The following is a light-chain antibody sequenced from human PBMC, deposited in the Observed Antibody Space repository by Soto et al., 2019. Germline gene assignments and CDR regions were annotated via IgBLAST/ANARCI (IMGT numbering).Light chain of an antibody. CDR3: QQSYSTRWT. J-gene: IGKJ1*01. CDR2: AAS. Sequence: DIQMTQSPSSLSASVGDRVTITCRASEPISSYLNWYQQKPGKAPKLLIYAASSLQSGVPSRFSGSGSGTDFTLTISSLQPEDFATYYCQQSYSTRWTFGQGTKVDNK. CDR1: EPISSY. V-gene: IGKV1-39*01.